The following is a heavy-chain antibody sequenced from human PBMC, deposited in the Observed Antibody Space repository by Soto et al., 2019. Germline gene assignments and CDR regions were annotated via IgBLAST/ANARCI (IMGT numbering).Heavy chain of an antibody. V-gene: IGHV3-7*01. J-gene: IGHJ4*02. CDR3: ARVRNEWLRYFDY. D-gene: IGHD5-12*01. Sequence: ESGGGLVQPGGSLRLSCAASGFTFSSSWMSWVRQAPGKGLEWVANIKQDGSEKYYVDSVRGRFTISRDNAKNSLYLQMSSLRAEDTAAYYCARVRNEWLRYFDYWGQGTLVTVSS. CDR2: IKQDGSEK. CDR1: GFTFSSSW.